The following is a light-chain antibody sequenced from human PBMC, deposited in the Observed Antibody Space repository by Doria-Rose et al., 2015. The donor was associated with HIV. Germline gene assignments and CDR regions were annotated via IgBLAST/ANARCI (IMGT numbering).Light chain of an antibody. V-gene: IGLV3-21*04. Sequence: SYELTQPPSVSVAPGQTARITCGGDNIGGRSVHWYQQKPGQAPVLVIYYDGDRPSGIPERFSGSNSGTTATLTISRVEDGDEADYHCHVWDSSTDYPVFGGGTKLTVL. CDR3: HVWDSSTDYPV. CDR1: NIGGRS. J-gene: IGLJ3*02. CDR2: YDG.